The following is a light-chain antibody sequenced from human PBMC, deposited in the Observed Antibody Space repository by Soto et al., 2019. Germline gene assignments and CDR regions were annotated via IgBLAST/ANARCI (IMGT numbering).Light chain of an antibody. J-gene: IGKJ1*01. CDR1: QGIRND. CDR3: LQHNNYPRT. Sequence: DIQMTQSPSSLSASVGDRVTITCRASQGIRNDLAWYQQKPGIAPKRLIYAASSLQSGVPSRFSGSGSGTEFTLTISSLQPEDFVTYYCLQHNNYPRTFGQGTKVDIK. CDR2: AAS. V-gene: IGKV1-17*01.